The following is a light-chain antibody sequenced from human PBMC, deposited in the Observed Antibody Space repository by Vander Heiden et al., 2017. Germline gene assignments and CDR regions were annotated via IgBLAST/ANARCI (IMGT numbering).Light chain of an antibody. CDR2: GKN. J-gene: IGLJ3*02. CDR3: NSRDSSGNHWV. V-gene: IGLV3-19*01. CDR1: SLRSYY. Sequence: SSELTQDPAVSVALGQTVRITCQGDSLRSYYASWYQQKPGQAPVLVIYGKNNRPSVIPDRFPGSSSGNTASLTITGAQAEDEADYYCNSRDSSGNHWVFGGGTKLTVL.